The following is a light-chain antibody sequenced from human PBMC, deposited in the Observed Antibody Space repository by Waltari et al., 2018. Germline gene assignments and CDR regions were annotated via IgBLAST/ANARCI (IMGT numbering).Light chain of an antibody. Sequence: DVVLAQSPLSLPVTLGQPASISCRSSQSLVNTDGNIYLNWFHQRPGQSPRRLIYKVSNRDSGVPDRFSGSGSDTDFTLKISRLEADDVGVYFCMQGTHWPPTFGQGTKVEIK. CDR1: QSLVNTDGNIY. CDR3: MQGTHWPPT. V-gene: IGKV2-30*01. CDR2: KVS. J-gene: IGKJ1*01.